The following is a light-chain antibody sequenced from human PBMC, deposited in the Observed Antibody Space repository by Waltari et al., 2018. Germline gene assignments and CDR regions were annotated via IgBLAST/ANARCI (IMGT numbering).Light chain of an antibody. V-gene: IGLV1-51*02. CDR3: GTWDSSLTAGV. Sequence: QSVLTQPPSVSAAPGQKVNISCSGSSSNIGSNRVSRYQQFPGTAPKLLIYEDNVRPSGTPDRFAGSKSGTSATLNITGLQTGDEAAYYCGTWDSSLTAGVFGGGTKLTVL. J-gene: IGLJ2*01. CDR2: EDN. CDR1: SSNIGSNR.